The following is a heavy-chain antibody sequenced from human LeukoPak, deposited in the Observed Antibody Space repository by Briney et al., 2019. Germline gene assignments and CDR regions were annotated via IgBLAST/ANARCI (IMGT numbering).Heavy chain of an antibody. Sequence: VASVKVSCKASGYTFTSYYIHWVRQAPGQGLEWMGLINPSGGSTNYAQKFQGRVTMTRDTSTSTVYMELSSLRSEDTAVYYCARDSDPRVGYSSSWYVGYFDYWGQGTLVTVSS. CDR1: GYTFTSYY. CDR2: INPSGGST. CDR3: ARDSDPRVGYSSSWYVGYFDY. V-gene: IGHV1-46*01. J-gene: IGHJ4*02. D-gene: IGHD6-13*01.